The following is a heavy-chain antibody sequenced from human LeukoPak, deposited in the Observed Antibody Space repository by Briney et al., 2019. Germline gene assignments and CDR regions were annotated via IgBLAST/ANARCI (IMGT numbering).Heavy chain of an antibody. CDR3: ARDWPQLANF. CDR1: GGSISSYY. J-gene: IGHJ4*02. V-gene: IGHV4-4*07. D-gene: IGHD6-13*01. Sequence: SETLSLTCTVSGGSISSYYWSWIRQPAGKGLKWIGRIYTSGSTNYNPSLKSRVTMSVDTSKNQFSLKLSSVIAADTAVYYCARDWPQLANFWGQGTLVTVSS. CDR2: IYTSGST.